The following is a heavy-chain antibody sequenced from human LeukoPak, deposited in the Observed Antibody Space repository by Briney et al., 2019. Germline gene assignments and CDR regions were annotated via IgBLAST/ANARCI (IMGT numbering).Heavy chain of an antibody. V-gene: IGHV4-38-2*01. Sequence: SETLSLTCAVSGYSISSGYYWGWIRQPPGKGLEWIGSIYHSGSTYYNPSLKSRVPISVDTSKNQFSLKLSSVTAADTAVYYCARLPEPVYCSSTSCYGRWGYYFDYWGQGTLVTVSS. CDR2: IYHSGST. CDR3: ARLPEPVYCSSTSCYGRWGYYFDY. J-gene: IGHJ4*02. D-gene: IGHD2-2*01. CDR1: GYSISSGYY.